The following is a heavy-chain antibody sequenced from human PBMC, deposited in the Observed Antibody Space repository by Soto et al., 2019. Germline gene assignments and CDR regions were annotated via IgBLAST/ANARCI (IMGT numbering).Heavy chain of an antibody. Sequence: QITLKESGPTLVKPTQTLTLTCTFSGFSLSRTRMAVGWIRQPPGKALEWLALIYWDDDKRYSPFLKSRLTITEDTSKNQVVLTMSNMDLVDTARYYCAHIVVAGLGYYFYYWGQGTLVTVSS. J-gene: IGHJ4*02. CDR1: GFSLSRTRMA. CDR3: AHIVVAGLGYYFYY. CDR2: IYWDDDK. V-gene: IGHV2-5*02. D-gene: IGHD6-19*01.